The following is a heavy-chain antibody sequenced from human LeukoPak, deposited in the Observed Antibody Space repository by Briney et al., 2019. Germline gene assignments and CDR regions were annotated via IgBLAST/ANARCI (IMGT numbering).Heavy chain of an antibody. J-gene: IGHJ5*02. CDR2: VNTDTGNP. CDR1: GYTFTNYA. V-gene: IGHV7-4-1*02. Sequence: ASVRVSCKASGYTFTNYAMNWVRQAPGQGLEWMGWVNTDTGNPTYAQGFTRRLVFSLDTSASTAYLQISSLKAEDTAVYYCARTLFGDQYQLLHNWFDPWGQGTLVTVSS. D-gene: IGHD2-2*01. CDR3: ARTLFGDQYQLLHNWFDP.